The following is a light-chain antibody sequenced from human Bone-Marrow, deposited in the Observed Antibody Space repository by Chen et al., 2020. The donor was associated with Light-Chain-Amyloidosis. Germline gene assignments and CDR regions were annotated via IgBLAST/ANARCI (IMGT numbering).Light chain of an antibody. CDR1: NIGSTS. J-gene: IGLJ3*02. CDR2: DDS. CDR3: QVWDRSSDRPV. V-gene: IGLV3-21*02. Sequence: SYVLTQPSSVSVAPGQTATLACGGNNIGSTSVHWYQQTPGQAPLLVVYDDSDRPSGIPERLSGSNSGNTATLTISRVEDGDEADYYCQVWDRSSDRPVFGGGTKLTVL.